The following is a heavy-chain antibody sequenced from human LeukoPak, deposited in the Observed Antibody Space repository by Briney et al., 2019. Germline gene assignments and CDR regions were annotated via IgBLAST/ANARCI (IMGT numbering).Heavy chain of an antibody. CDR1: GFTFDDYA. CDR3: ATSLGYCSSTSCYSALDY. D-gene: IGHD2-2*01. J-gene: IGHJ4*02. CDR2: ISWGSGNI. V-gene: IGHV3-9*03. Sequence: GGSLRLSCAASGFTFDDYAMHWVRQAPGKGLEWVSGISWGSGNIGYADSVKGRFTISRDNAKNSLYLQMNSLRAEDMALYYCATSLGYCSSTSCYSALDYWGQGTLVTVSS.